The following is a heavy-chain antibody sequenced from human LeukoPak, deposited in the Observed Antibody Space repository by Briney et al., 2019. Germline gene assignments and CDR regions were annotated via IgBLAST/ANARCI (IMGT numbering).Heavy chain of an antibody. Sequence: SETLSLTCAVYGGSFSGYYWSWIRQPPGKGLEWIGEINHSGSTNYNPSLKSRVTISVDTSKNQFSLKLSSATAADPAVYYCARRASSGYYYYYYYMDVWGKGTTVTVSS. D-gene: IGHD3-22*01. CDR3: ARRASSGYYYYYYYMDV. J-gene: IGHJ6*03. CDR1: GGSFSGYY. V-gene: IGHV4-34*01. CDR2: INHSGST.